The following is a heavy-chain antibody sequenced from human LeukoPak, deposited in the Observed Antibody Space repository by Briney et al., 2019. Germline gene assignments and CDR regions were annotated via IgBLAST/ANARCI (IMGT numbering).Heavy chain of an antibody. V-gene: IGHV4-30-2*01. CDR3: ARALGENDSSGYYSFEY. Sequence: SETLSPPCALSGVSLSRGGYSWSWLRQPPGKRREWRGDIYHSGTTYYNASQKSRVTISVDRSKNQFSLKLSSVTAADTAVYSCARALGENDSSGYYSFEYWGEGTLVTVSS. CDR2: IYHSGTT. J-gene: IGHJ4*02. D-gene: IGHD3-22*01. CDR1: GVSLSRGGYS.